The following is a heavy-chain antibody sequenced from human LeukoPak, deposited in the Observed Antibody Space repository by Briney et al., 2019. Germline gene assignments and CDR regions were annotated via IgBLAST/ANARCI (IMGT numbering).Heavy chain of an antibody. D-gene: IGHD6-19*01. Sequence: PGGSLRLSCAASGFTFSNYWMNWVRQAPGKGLEWVASIGQDGSENYYVDSVKGRFTISRDNAKNSLYLQMNSLRVEDTAVYYCARGGGWYFDCWGQGALITASS. CDR3: ARGGGWYFDC. CDR1: GFTFSNYW. CDR2: IGQDGSEN. V-gene: IGHV3-7*01. J-gene: IGHJ4*02.